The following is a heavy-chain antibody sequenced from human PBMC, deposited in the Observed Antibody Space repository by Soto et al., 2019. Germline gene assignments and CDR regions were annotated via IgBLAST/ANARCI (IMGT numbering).Heavy chain of an antibody. V-gene: IGHV3-30*03. CDR3: ARSPYSVSYLAYFDY. CDR2: ISYDGSNK. J-gene: IGHJ4*02. D-gene: IGHD1-26*01. CDR1: GFTFSSYG. Sequence: QVQLVESGGGVVQPGRSLRLPCAASGFTFSSYGMHWVRQAPGKGLEWVAVISYDGSNKHYADSVKGRFTISRDNPKNTLYLQMNSLRAEDTAVYYCARSPYSVSYLAYFDYWGQGTLVTVTS.